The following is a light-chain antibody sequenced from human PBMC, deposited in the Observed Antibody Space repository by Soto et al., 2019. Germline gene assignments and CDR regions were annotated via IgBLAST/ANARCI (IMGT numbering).Light chain of an antibody. CDR1: QSVSSSY. V-gene: IGKV3-20*01. J-gene: IGKJ2*01. CDR2: GAS. Sequence: EIVLTQSPGTLSLSPGERATLSCRASQSVSSSYLAWYQKKPGQAPRLLIYGASIRANDIPDRFSGSGSGTDFTLTISRLEPEDFAVYYCQQYGTSPYTFGHGTKLESK. CDR3: QQYGTSPYT.